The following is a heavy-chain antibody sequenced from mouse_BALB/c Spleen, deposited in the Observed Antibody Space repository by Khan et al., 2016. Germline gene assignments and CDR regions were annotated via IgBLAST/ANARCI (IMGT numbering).Heavy chain of an antibody. D-gene: IGHD1-1*01. CDR3: ATTTVIATKYIGV. CDR1: GYSITSDYA. Sequence: EVQLQEPGPGLVKPSQSLSLTCTVTGYSITSDYAWNWIRQFPGNNLEWMGYISYSGSTSYNPSLKSRISITRDTSKNPFFLQLNSVTTEDTATXYCATTTVIATKYIGVWGAGTTVTVSS. CDR2: ISYSGST. J-gene: IGHJ1*01. V-gene: IGHV3-2*02.